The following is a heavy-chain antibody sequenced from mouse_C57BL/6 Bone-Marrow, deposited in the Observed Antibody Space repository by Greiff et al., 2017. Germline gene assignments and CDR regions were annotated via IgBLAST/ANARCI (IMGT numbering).Heavy chain of an antibody. Sequence: VQLQQSGTVLARPGASVKMSCKTSGYTFTSYWMHWVKQRPGQGLEWIGAIYPGNSDTSYNQKFKGKAKLTAVTSASTAYMELSSLTNEDSAVYYCTRERLLRFVFDYWGQGTTLTVSS. J-gene: IGHJ2*01. D-gene: IGHD1-1*01. V-gene: IGHV1-5*01. CDR1: GYTFTSYW. CDR3: TRERLLRFVFDY. CDR2: IYPGNSDT.